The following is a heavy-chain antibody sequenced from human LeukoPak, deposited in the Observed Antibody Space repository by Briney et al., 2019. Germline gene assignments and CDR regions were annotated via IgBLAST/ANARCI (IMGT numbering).Heavy chain of an antibody. J-gene: IGHJ4*02. V-gene: IGHV4-34*01. CDR2: INHSGST. Sequence: SETLSLTCAVYGGSFSGYYWSWIRQPPGKGLEWIGEINHSGSTNYNPSLKSRVTISVDTSKNQFSLKLSSVTAADTAVYYCASEVVAATLDYWGQGTLVTVPS. CDR3: ASEVVAATLDY. CDR1: GGSFSGYY. D-gene: IGHD2-15*01.